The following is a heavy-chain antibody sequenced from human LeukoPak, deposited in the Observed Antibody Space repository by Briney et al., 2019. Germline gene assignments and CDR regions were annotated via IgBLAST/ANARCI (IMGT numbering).Heavy chain of an antibody. D-gene: IGHD6-19*01. J-gene: IGHJ4*02. V-gene: IGHV3-7*01. CDR3: AREPNIAVAATGDY. CDR2: IKKDGSDK. Sequence: GGSLRLSCTASGFTFSSYWMSWVRQAPGKGLEWVANIKKDGSDKYYVDSVKGRFTISRDNAKNSLYLQMNSLTAEDTAVYYCAREPNIAVAATGDYWGQGVLGTVSS. CDR1: GFTFSSYW.